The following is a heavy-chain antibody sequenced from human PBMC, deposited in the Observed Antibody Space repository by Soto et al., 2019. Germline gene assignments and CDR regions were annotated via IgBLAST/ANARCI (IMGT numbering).Heavy chain of an antibody. Sequence: GGSLRLSCAASGFTVSSNYMSWVRQAPGKGLEWVSVIYSGGSTYYADSVKGRFTISRDNSKNTLYLQMNSLRAEDTAVYYCARDHLIPYYGDYEWFYDSWGQGTPVTAPQ. V-gene: IGHV3-66*01. CDR1: GFTVSSNY. CDR3: ARDHLIPYYGDYEWFYDS. J-gene: IGHJ5*01. CDR2: IYSGGST. D-gene: IGHD4-17*01.